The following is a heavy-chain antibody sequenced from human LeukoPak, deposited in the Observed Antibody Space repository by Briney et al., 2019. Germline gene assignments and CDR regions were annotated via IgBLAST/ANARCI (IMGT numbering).Heavy chain of an antibody. CDR1: GFTFSSYG. CDR2: IWYDGSNK. CDR3: ARKALRYYGMDV. Sequence: GRSLRLSCAASGFTFSSYGMHWVRQAPGKGLEWVAVIWYDGSNKYYADSVKGRFTISRDNSKNTLYLQMNSLRAEDTAVYYCARKALRYYGMDVWGQGATVTVSS. V-gene: IGHV3-33*01. J-gene: IGHJ6*02.